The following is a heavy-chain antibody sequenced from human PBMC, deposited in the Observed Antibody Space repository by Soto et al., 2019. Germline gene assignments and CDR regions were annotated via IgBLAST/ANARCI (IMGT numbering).Heavy chain of an antibody. V-gene: IGHV3-30*09. CDR3: ARDGYSGRSDGFDI. CDR2: ISYDGNRE. D-gene: IGHD1-26*01. CDR1: GFTFGAYT. J-gene: IGHJ3*02. Sequence: QMHLVESGGGVVQPGGSLRLSCAASGFTFGAYTMHWVRQAPGKGREWATDISYDGNRERYTDPVKGRFAVSRDNPKSTVYLQMNSLRPEDTAVYYCARDGYSGRSDGFDIWGQGTMVTVSS.